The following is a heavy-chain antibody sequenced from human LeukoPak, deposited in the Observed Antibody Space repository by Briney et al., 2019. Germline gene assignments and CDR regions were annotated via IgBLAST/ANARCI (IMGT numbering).Heavy chain of an antibody. Sequence: PGGSLRLSCVASGLPIGDFAMHWVRQAPGQGLEWVSLISGDGVSTFFTDSVKGRFSISRDNSKNSLFLDKSSLRTEDTAMYYCARESGKFDYWGQGTLVAVSS. CDR3: ARESGKFDY. CDR2: ISGDGVST. CDR1: GLPIGDFA. V-gene: IGHV3-43*02. J-gene: IGHJ4*02.